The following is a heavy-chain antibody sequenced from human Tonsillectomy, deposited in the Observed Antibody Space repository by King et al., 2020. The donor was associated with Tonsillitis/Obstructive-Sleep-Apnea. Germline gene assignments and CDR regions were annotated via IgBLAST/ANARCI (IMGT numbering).Heavy chain of an antibody. D-gene: IGHD2-2*01. Sequence: QLVQSGGGLVQPGGSLRLSCAASGFTFRIYSMNWVRQAPGEGREWGSYISSSSSSIYYADSVKGRLTISRDNAKNSLYLQMNSLRDEDTAVYYCARGGHIVVVPAALSDYWGQGTLVTVSS. CDR2: ISSSSSSI. CDR3: ARGGHIVVVPAALSDY. J-gene: IGHJ4*02. CDR1: GFTFRIYS. V-gene: IGHV3-48*02.